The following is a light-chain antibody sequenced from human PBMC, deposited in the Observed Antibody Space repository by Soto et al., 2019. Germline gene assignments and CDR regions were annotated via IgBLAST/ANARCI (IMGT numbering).Light chain of an antibody. Sequence: DIRMTQSPSSLSASVGDTVTMTCRASQSIALSVNWYQQKPGKAPKLLIYVAFTLESGVPSRFSGSGSGTEFTLTIRSLQPEDFATYYCQQSFRSPITFGQGTRPEIK. J-gene: IGKJ5*01. V-gene: IGKV1-39*01. CDR1: QSIALS. CDR3: QQSFRSPIT. CDR2: VAF.